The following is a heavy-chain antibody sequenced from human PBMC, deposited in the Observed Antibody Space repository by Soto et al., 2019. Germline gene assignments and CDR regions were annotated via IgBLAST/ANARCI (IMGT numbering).Heavy chain of an antibody. CDR3: AGPRKWLRSGGMDV. J-gene: IGHJ6*02. CDR2: ISAYNGNT. Sequence: ASVKVSCKASGYTFTSYGITWVRQAPGQGLEWMGWISAYNGNTNYAQKLQGRVTMTTDTSTSTAYMELRSLRFDDTAIYYCAGPRKWLRSGGMDVWGQGTTVTVSS. V-gene: IGHV1-18*01. D-gene: IGHD5-12*01. CDR1: GYTFTSYG.